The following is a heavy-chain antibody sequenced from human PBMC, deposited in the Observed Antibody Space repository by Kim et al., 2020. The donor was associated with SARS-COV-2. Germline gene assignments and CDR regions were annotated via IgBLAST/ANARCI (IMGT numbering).Heavy chain of an antibody. CDR1: GFTFSSYA. D-gene: IGHD3-10*01. Sequence: GGSLRLSCAASGFTFSSYAMSWVRQAPGKGLEWVSAISGSGGSTYYADSVKGRFTISRDNSKNTLYLQMNSLRAEDTAVYYCAKAPPRGFGDLQHWYFDLWGRGTLVTVSS. CDR3: AKAPPRGFGDLQHWYFDL. V-gene: IGHV3-23*01. CDR2: ISGSGGST. J-gene: IGHJ2*01.